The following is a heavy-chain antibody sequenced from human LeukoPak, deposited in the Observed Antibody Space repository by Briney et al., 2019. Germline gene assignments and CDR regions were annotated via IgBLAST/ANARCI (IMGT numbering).Heavy chain of an antibody. Sequence: GGSLRLSCAASGFTFSSYAMSWVRQAPGKGLEWVSAISGSGGSTYYADSVKGRFAISRDNPKNTLYLQMNSLRVEDTAVYYCAKDVSSTSGGYWGQGTLVTVSS. V-gene: IGHV3-23*01. CDR2: ISGSGGST. D-gene: IGHD2-2*01. CDR1: GFTFSSYA. J-gene: IGHJ4*02. CDR3: AKDVSSTSGGY.